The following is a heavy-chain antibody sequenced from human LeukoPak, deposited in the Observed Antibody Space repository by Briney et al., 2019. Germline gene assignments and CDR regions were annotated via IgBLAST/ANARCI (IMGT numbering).Heavy chain of an antibody. V-gene: IGHV4-31*03. Sequence: SQTLSLTCTVSGGFTGSGNYYWSWIRQHPGKGLEWIGYIHYSGSTYYNPSLKTRVTISMDTSKNQLSLKLQSVTAADTAVYYCARVKYCTSGVCYFDYWGQGTLVTVSS. CDR2: IHYSGST. CDR1: GGFTGSGNYY. D-gene: IGHD2-8*01. CDR3: ARVKYCTSGVCYFDY. J-gene: IGHJ4*02.